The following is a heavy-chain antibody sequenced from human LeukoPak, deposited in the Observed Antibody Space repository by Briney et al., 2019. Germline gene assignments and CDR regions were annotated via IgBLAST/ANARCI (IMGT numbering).Heavy chain of an antibody. D-gene: IGHD2-2*01. J-gene: IGHJ4*02. Sequence: GGSLRLSCAASGFTFSSYGMHWVRQAPGKGLEWVAVISYDGSNKYYADSVKGRFTISRDNAKNSLYLQMNSLRAEDTALYYCVIYCSRTSCYSDYWGQGALVTVSS. V-gene: IGHV3-30*03. CDR2: ISYDGSNK. CDR3: VIYCSRTSCYSDY. CDR1: GFTFSSYG.